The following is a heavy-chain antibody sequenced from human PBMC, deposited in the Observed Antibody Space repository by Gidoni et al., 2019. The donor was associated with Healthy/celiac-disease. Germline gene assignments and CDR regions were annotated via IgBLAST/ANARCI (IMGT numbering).Heavy chain of an antibody. V-gene: IGHV3-48*03. J-gene: IGHJ6*02. CDR3: ASVLEPLSYYYYGMDV. Sequence: VQLVESWGGLVQPGGSMSVSCTAYGFTLCRYDMNWVRLAAGKGLELVSYISSSGSTIYYSDSVKGRFTISRDNAKNSLYLQMNSLRAEDTAVYYCASVLEPLSYYYYGMDVWGQGTTVTVSS. CDR2: ISSSGSTI. D-gene: IGHD1-1*01. CDR1: GFTLCRYD.